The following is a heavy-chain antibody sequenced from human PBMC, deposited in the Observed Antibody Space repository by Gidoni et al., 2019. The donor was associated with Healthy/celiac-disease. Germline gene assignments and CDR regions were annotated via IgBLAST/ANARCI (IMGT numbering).Heavy chain of an antibody. D-gene: IGHD3-10*01. J-gene: IGHJ6*03. Sequence: QVQLQQWGAGLLKPSETLSLTCAVSGGSFSGYYWSWIRQPPGKGLEWIGEINHSGSTNYTPSLKSRVTISVDTSKNQFSLKLSSVTAADTAVYYCARGSGGARPADYYYMDVWGKGTTVTVSS. CDR1: GGSFSGYY. CDR3: ARGSGGARPADYYYMDV. CDR2: INHSGST. V-gene: IGHV4-34*01.